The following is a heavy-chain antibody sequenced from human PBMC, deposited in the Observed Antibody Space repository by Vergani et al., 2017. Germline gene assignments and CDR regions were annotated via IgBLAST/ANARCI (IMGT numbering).Heavy chain of an antibody. D-gene: IGHD3-16*01. CDR2: IYNSVNG. Sequence: QMQLQESGPGLVKASETLSLTCTVSGDSIISRSYYWGWIRQPPGKGLEWFGSIYNSVNGDSSSSLKSRVTISADTSKNQFSLRLTSVTAADTAVYYCASGKYYSDSTSQFRGRYFGVWGRGTLVTVPS. CDR1: GDSIISRSYY. V-gene: IGHV4-39*01. J-gene: IGHJ2*01. CDR3: ASGKYYSDSTSQFRGRYFGV.